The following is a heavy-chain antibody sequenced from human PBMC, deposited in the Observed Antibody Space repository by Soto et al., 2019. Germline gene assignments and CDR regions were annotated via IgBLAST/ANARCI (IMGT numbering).Heavy chain of an antibody. D-gene: IGHD2-15*01. J-gene: IGHJ1*01. Sequence: PSDTLSLTCTVSGGSISSGGYYWSWIRQHPGKGLEWIGYIYYSGSTYCNPSLKSRVTISVDTSKNQFSLKLSSVTAADTAVYYCAGSHYCSGGSCYSTTFQHWGQGTLVTVSS. CDR2: IYYSGST. CDR3: AGSHYCSGGSCYSTTFQH. V-gene: IGHV4-31*03. CDR1: GGSISSGGYY.